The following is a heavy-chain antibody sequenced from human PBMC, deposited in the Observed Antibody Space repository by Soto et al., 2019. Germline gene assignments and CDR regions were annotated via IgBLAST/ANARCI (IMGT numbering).Heavy chain of an antibody. D-gene: IGHD2-15*01. Sequence: GGSLRFSCAASGFTFSSYAMSWVRQAPGKGLEWVSAISGSGGSTYYADSVKGRFTISRDNSKNTLYLQMNSLRAEDTAVYYCASYCSGGSCYSAFDYWGQGTLVTVSS. J-gene: IGHJ4*02. CDR2: ISGSGGST. CDR1: GFTFSSYA. CDR3: ASYCSGGSCYSAFDY. V-gene: IGHV3-23*01.